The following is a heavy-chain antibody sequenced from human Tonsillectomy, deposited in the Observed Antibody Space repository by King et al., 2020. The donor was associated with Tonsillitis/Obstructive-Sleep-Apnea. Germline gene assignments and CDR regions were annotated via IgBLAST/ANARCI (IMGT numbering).Heavy chain of an antibody. CDR1: GFTVSSNY. J-gene: IGHJ6*03. Sequence: VQLVESGGGLIQPGGSLRLSCAASGFTVSSNYMSWVRQAPGKGLEWVSFIYSGGSTYYADSVKGRFTISRDNSKNTLNLQMNSLRAEDTAVYYCARDQDYGSGSYFHYYYYMDVWGKGTTVTVSS. CDR3: ARDQDYGSGSYFHYYYYMDV. CDR2: IYSGGST. V-gene: IGHV3-53*01. D-gene: IGHD3-10*01.